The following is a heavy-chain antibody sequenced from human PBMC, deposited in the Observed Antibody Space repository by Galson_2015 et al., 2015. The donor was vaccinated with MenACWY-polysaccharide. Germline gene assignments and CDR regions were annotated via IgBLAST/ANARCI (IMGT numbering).Heavy chain of an antibody. J-gene: IGHJ4*02. Sequence: SLRLSCAASGFTFSSYTMNWVRQAPGKGLEWLSYIGSGSSTIYYADSVKGRFTISRDNAKNSLYLQINSLRAEDTAVYYCARGRLDYWGQGTLVTVSS. CDR2: IGSGSSTI. CDR3: ARGRLDY. CDR1: GFTFSSYT. V-gene: IGHV3-48*01.